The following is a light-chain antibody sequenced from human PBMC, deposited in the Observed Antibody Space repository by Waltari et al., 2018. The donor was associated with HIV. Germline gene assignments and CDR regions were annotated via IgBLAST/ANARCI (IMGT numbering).Light chain of an antibody. Sequence: QSALTQPASVSGSPGQSITISCIGSSNDVGDYNHVAWYQPHPDKAPKLLIYDVTNRPPGVSNRFSCSKSGNTASLAISGLQAEDEADYFCTAYKYSTRSYVFGTGTKVTVL. CDR2: DVT. V-gene: IGLV2-14*03. CDR1: SNDVGDYNH. J-gene: IGLJ1*01. CDR3: TAYKYSTRSYV.